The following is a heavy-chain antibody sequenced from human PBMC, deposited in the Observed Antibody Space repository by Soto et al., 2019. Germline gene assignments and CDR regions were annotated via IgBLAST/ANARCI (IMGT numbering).Heavy chain of an antibody. Sequence: ASVKVSCKASGYTFTNHAIHWVRQAPGQGLDWMGWINAGKGDTKYPQKFQGRVTITRDTSASTAYMELSSLRSEDTAVYYCARDRPRENYGGNYYYHMDFWGQGTTVTVSS. CDR3: ARDRPRENYGGNYYYHMDF. CDR1: GYTFTNHA. D-gene: IGHD4-17*01. V-gene: IGHV1-3*01. J-gene: IGHJ6*02. CDR2: INAGKGDT.